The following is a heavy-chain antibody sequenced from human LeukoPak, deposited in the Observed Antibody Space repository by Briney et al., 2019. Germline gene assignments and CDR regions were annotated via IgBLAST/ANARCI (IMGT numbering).Heavy chain of an antibody. J-gene: IGHJ4*02. Sequence: PGGSLRLSCAASRFTFSSYAMSWVRQAPGKGLEWVSAISGSGGSTYYADSVKGRFTISRDNSKNTLYLQMNSPRAEDTAVYYCARRYCSSTSCNWGQGTLVTVSS. CDR3: ARRYCSSTSCN. D-gene: IGHD2-2*01. CDR2: ISGSGGST. CDR1: RFTFSSYA. V-gene: IGHV3-23*01.